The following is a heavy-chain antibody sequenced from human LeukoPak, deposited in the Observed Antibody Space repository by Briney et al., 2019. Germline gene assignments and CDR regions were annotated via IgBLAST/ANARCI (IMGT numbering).Heavy chain of an antibody. CDR3: ASGLTGTIGYFGY. CDR1: GDSIGIYY. CDR2: IYYSGST. J-gene: IGHJ4*02. D-gene: IGHD1-20*01. V-gene: IGHV4-59*01. Sequence: SETLSLTCTVSGDSIGIYYWSWIRQPPGKGLEWIAYIYYSGSTNYNPSLKSRVTISLDTSKNQFSLRLSSVTAADTAVYYCASGLTGTIGYFGYWGQGTLVTVSS.